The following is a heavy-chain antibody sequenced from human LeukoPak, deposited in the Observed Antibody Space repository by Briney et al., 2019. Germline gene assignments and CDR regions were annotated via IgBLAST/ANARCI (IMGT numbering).Heavy chain of an antibody. D-gene: IGHD6-13*01. CDR2: ISSEGKTT. Sequence: GGSLRLSCSVSGFIFSPYAMHWVRQAPGKGLEYVSSISSEGKTTYYADSVKGRFTISRDNSKNTLYLQMSSLRPEDTAVYYCVKDRWVDHWGQGTLVTVSS. CDR3: VKDRWVDH. J-gene: IGHJ4*02. CDR1: GFIFSPYA. V-gene: IGHV3-64D*06.